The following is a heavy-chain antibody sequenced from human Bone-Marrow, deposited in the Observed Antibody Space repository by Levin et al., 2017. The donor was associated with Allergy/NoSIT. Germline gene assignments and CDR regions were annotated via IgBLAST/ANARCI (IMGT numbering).Heavy chain of an antibody. CDR2: IIPILGTT. CDR3: ARGVYYYYYMDV. J-gene: IGHJ6*03. CDR1: GDTFNTYV. Sequence: KISCTASGDTFNTYVYSWVRQAPGHGLEWVGGIIPILGTTYYAQKLQGRVTITADESTSTAYMELSSLRSEDTAVYYCARGVYYYYYMDVWGKGTTVAVSS. V-gene: IGHV1-69*01.